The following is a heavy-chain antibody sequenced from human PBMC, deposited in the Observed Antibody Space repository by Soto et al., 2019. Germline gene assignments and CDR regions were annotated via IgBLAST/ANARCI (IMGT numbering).Heavy chain of an antibody. CDR2: ISGSGGST. CDR3: AKEWFGELSSGMDV. CDR1: GFTFSSYA. V-gene: IGHV3-23*01. J-gene: IGHJ6*02. Sequence: GESLKISCAASGFTFSSYAMSWVRQAPGKGLEWVSAISGSGGSTYYADSVKGRFTISRDNSKNTLYLQMNSLRAEDTAVYYCAKEWFGELSSGMDVWGQGTTVTVSS. D-gene: IGHD3-10*01.